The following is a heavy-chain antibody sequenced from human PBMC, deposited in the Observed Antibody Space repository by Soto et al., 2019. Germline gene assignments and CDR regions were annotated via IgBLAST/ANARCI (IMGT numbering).Heavy chain of an antibody. V-gene: IGHV3-15*07. Sequence: SGGSLRLSCAVSGVTLSNVCMNWVRQAPGKGPEWVGRIKSKTDGGTVEYAAPVKDRFTISRDDSENTLYLQMNSLKTEDTAVYYCSHGYYQYFESWGQGTLVTVSS. CDR3: SHGYYQYFES. CDR2: IKSKTDGGTV. CDR1: GVTLSNVC. D-gene: IGHD5-18*01. J-gene: IGHJ4*02.